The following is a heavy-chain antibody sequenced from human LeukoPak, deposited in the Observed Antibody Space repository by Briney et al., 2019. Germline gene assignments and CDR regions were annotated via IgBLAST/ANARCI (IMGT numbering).Heavy chain of an antibody. CDR2: IYYSGST. V-gene: IGHV4-39*01. Sequence: SETLSLTCTVSGGSISSSSYYWGWLRQPPGKGLEWIGSIYYSGSTYYNPSLKSRVTISVDTSKNQFSLKLSSVTAADTAVYYCARYIAAAVNWFDPWGQGTLVTVSS. CDR3: ARYIAAAVNWFDP. D-gene: IGHD6-13*01. J-gene: IGHJ5*02. CDR1: GGSISSSSYY.